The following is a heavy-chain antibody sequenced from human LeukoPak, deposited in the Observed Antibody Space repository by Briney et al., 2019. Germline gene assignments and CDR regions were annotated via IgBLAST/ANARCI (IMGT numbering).Heavy chain of an antibody. D-gene: IGHD3-22*01. V-gene: IGHV4-4*02. J-gene: IGHJ5*02. CDR2: IHHSGSI. CDR1: GVSISSNLW. Sequence: PSETLSLTCAVSGVSISSNLWWTWVRQPPGKGLEWIAEIHHSGSINYNPSLKSRVTISVDKAKNQFSLNLSSVTAADTAVYYCATPDSSGYYYLSWGQGTLVTVSS. CDR3: ATPDSSGYYYLS.